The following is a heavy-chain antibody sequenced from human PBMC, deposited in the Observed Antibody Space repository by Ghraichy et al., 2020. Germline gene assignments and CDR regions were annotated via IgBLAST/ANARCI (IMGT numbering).Heavy chain of an antibody. CDR2: VYHSGST. Sequence: SETLSLTCAVSSGSISSSNWWSWVRQPPGKGLEWIGEVYHSGSTNYNPSLKSRVTISVDKSSNQFSLKLSSVTAADTAVYYCARGSQLLGYSSWVEDTWGQGTLVTVSS. CDR1: SGSISSSNW. J-gene: IGHJ5*02. V-gene: IGHV4-4*02. D-gene: IGHD6-6*01. CDR3: ARGSQLLGYSSWVEDT.